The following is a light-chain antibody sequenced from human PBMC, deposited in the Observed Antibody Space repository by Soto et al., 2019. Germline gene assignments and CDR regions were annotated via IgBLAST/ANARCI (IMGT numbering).Light chain of an antibody. Sequence: DIQLTQSPPTLSASVGDRVTITCRASQSIRYYLAWYQQMPGKAPKLLIYGASSLQSGVPSRFSGSGSGTEFTLTLSSLQPDDFATYFCQHNNSYSQTFGQGTKVEIK. CDR3: QHNNSYSQT. V-gene: IGKV1-5*01. CDR2: GAS. J-gene: IGKJ1*01. CDR1: QSIRYY.